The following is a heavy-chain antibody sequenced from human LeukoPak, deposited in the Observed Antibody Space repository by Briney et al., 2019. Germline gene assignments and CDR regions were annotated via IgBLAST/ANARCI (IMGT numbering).Heavy chain of an antibody. CDR1: GGSISSSSYY. CDR2: FCYSGSS. V-gene: IGHV4-39*01. CDR3: ARRLTEYCAKGVCYWFDY. Sequence: SATLSLTCTGSGGSISSSSYYWGWIRQPPGKGLEWIGCFCYSGSSYYNPSLKSRVTISVDTSKNQFSLKLRSVTAADTAVYYCARRLTEYCAKGVCYWFDYWGRGTLVTVS. J-gene: IGHJ4*02. D-gene: IGHD2-8*01.